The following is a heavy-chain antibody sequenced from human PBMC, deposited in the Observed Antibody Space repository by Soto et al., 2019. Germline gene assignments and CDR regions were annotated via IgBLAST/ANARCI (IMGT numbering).Heavy chain of an antibody. Sequence: QLQLQESGPGLVKPSETLSLTCTVSGGSISSSSYYWGWIRQPPGKGLEWIGSIYYSGSTYYNPSLKSRVTISVDTSKNQFSLKLSSVTAADTAVYYCARQDYSRSFDIWGQGTMVTVSS. D-gene: IGHD6-13*01. J-gene: IGHJ3*02. CDR1: GGSISSSSYY. CDR2: IYYSGST. CDR3: ARQDYSRSFDI. V-gene: IGHV4-39*01.